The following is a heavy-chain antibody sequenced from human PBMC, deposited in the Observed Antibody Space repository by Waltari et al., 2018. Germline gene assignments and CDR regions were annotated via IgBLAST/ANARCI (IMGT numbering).Heavy chain of an antibody. V-gene: IGHV1-46*01. CDR3: ARDFHCSGGSCYSGGFDY. J-gene: IGHJ4*02. Sequence: QVQLVQSGAEVKKPGASVKVSCKASGYPFTSYYMHWVRQAPGQGLEWMGIINPSGGSTSYAQKFQGRVTMTRDTSTSTVYMELSSLRSEDTAVYYCARDFHCSGGSCYSGGFDYWGQGTLVTVSS. CDR2: INPSGGST. CDR1: GYPFTSYY. D-gene: IGHD2-15*01.